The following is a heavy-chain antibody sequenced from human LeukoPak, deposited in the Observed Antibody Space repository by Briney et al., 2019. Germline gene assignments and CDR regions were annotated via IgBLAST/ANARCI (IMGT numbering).Heavy chain of an antibody. CDR2: IQFDGSNE. D-gene: IGHD2-2*01. J-gene: IGHJ4*02. CDR3: AKDQQLQPFHY. V-gene: IGHV3-30*04. Sequence: GTSLRLSCATSGFTFTSYAMQWVRQAPGKGLEWVAFIQFDGSNEYYADSVKGRFTISRDNSKNTLYLQMNSLRAEDTSVYYCAKDQQLQPFHYWGQGTLVTVSS. CDR1: GFTFTSYA.